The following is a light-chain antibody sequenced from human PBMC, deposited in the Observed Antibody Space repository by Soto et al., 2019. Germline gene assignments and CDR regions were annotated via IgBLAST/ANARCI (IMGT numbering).Light chain of an antibody. CDR3: QQRSSWMWA. CDR1: QSVSNNY. J-gene: IGKJ1*01. CDR2: DAS. V-gene: IGKV3D-20*02. Sequence: EIVLTQSPATLSLSPGDRATLSCGASQSVSNNYLAWYQQKPGLAPRLLIYDASYRANGIPDRFSGSGSGTDFTLTISRLEPEDFAVYYCQQRSSWMWAFGQGTRVEVK.